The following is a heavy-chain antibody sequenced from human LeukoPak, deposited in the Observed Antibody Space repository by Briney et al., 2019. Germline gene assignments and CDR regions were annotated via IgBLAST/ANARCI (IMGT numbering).Heavy chain of an antibody. J-gene: IGHJ4*02. D-gene: IGHD6-13*01. Sequence: ASVKVSCKASGYTFTGYYMHWVRQAPGQGLEWMGWINPNSGGTNYAQKFQGRVTMTRDTSISTAYMELSRLRSDDTAVYYCAREPSSLYSSSWEDYWGQGTLVTVSP. CDR3: AREPSSLYSSSWEDY. CDR2: INPNSGGT. V-gene: IGHV1-2*02. CDR1: GYTFTGYY.